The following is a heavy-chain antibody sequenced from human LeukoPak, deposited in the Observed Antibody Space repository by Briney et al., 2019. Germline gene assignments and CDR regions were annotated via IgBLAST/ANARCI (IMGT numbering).Heavy chain of an antibody. D-gene: IGHD3-10*01. J-gene: IGHJ6*04. Sequence: GGSLRLSCSASGFTFSSYAMHWVRQAPGKGLEYVSAISSNGGSTYYADSVKGRFTISRDNSKNTLYLQMSRLRAEDTAVYYCVKDRTMVRGVMLYYYYGMDGWGKGTTVTVSS. V-gene: IGHV3-64D*06. CDR2: ISSNGGST. CDR1: GFTFSSYA. CDR3: VKDRTMVRGVMLYYYYGMDG.